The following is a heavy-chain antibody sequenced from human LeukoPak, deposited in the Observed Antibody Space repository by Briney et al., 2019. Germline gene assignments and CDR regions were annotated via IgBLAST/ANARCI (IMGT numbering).Heavy chain of an antibody. J-gene: IGHJ6*03. CDR3: ERQTTRGGPYSYSMDV. V-gene: IGHV5-51*01. Sequence: HGDSLKISWQGSGYSFTSYLSGGFRQLPGKGLEWMGIIYPGDSVTRYSPSCQGQVTISADKSSTTAYLQWSGRKASDTAMYCGERQTTRGGPYSYSMDVWGKGTPVTVSS. CDR1: GYSFTSYL. D-gene: IGHD1-1*01. CDR2: IYPGDSVT.